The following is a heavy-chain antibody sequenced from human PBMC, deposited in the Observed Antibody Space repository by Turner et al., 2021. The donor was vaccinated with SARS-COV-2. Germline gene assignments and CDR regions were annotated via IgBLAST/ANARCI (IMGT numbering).Heavy chain of an antibody. J-gene: IGHJ4*02. CDR2: ISGSGGST. CDR1: GFNFSRYA. V-gene: IGHV3-23*01. CDR3: AKGPDIVATIWGTLFSGTFDY. Sequence: EVQLLESGGGLVQPGGSLRPSCAASGFNFSRYAMSWVRQAPGKGLEWVSAISGSGGSTYYAGSVKGRFTISRDNSKNTLYLQMNSLRAEDTAVYYCAKGPDIVATIWGTLFSGTFDYWGQGTLVTVSS. D-gene: IGHD5-12*01.